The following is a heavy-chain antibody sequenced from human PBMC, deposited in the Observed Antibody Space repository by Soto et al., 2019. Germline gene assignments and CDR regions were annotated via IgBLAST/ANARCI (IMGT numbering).Heavy chain of an antibody. J-gene: IGHJ5*02. D-gene: IGHD6-6*01. CDR3: ARGGAARPDPLYWFDP. CDR1: GGSISSSSYY. CDR2: IYYSGST. V-gene: IGHV4-39*07. Sequence: SETLSLTCTVSGGSISSSSYYWGWIRQPPGKGLEWIGSIYYSGSTYYNPSLKSRVTISVDTSKNQFSLKLSSVTAADTAVYYCARGGAARPDPLYWFDPWGQGTLVTVSS.